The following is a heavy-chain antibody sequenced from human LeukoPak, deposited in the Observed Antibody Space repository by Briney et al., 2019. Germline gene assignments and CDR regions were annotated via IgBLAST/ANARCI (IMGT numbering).Heavy chain of an antibody. V-gene: IGHV4-59*12. J-gene: IGHJ6*03. D-gene: IGHD3-10*01. CDR3: TRRMPFSRRGSGSYGHYYYYMDV. CDR2: IYYSGST. CDR1: GGSISSYY. Sequence: PSETLSLTCTVSGGSISSYYWSWIRQPPGKGLEWIGYIYYSGSTNYNPSLKSRVTISVDTSKNHFSLKLSSVTAADTAVYYCTRRMPFSRRGSGSYGHYYYYMDVWGKGTTVTISS.